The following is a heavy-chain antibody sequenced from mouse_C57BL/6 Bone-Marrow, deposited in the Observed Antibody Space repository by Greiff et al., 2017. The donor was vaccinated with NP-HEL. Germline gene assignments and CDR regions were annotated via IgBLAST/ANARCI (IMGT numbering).Heavy chain of an antibody. CDR3: TREGTGYYADY. V-gene: IGHV5-9-1*02. Sequence: EVQVVESGEGLVKPGGSLKLSCAASGFTFSSYAMSWVRQTPEKRLEWVAYISSGGDYIYYADTVKGRFTISRDNARNTLYLQMSSLKSEDTAMYYCTREGTGYYADYWGQGTTLTVSS. D-gene: IGHD3-3*01. CDR1: GFTFSSYA. J-gene: IGHJ2*01. CDR2: ISSGGDYI.